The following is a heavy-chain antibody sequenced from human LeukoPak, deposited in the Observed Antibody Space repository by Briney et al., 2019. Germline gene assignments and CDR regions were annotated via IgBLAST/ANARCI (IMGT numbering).Heavy chain of an antibody. J-gene: IGHJ4*02. V-gene: IGHV3-21*01. CDR1: GFTFSSYS. CDR2: ISSSSSYI. Sequence: PRGSLRLSCAASGFTFSSYSMNWVRQAPGKGLEWVSSISSSSSYIYYADSVKGRFTISRDNAKNSLYLQMNSLRAEDTAVYYCARASIAVAGYHYFDYWGQGTLVTVSS. D-gene: IGHD6-19*01. CDR3: ARASIAVAGYHYFDY.